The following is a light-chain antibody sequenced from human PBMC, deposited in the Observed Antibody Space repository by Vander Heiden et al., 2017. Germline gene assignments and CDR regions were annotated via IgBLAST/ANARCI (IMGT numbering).Light chain of an antibody. CDR1: KLGDKY. Sequence: SYELTQPPSVSVSPGQTASITCSGDKLGDKYACWYQQKPGQALVLVIYQDSKRTSGIPERFSGSNSGNTATLTMSGTQAMDEADYYCQAWDSSLYVFGTGTKVTVL. V-gene: IGLV3-1*01. J-gene: IGLJ1*01. CDR3: QAWDSSLYV. CDR2: QDS.